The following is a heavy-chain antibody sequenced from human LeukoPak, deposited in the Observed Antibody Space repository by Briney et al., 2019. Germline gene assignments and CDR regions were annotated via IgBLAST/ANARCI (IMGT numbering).Heavy chain of an antibody. CDR2: VYTSGST. CDR1: GGSISNYY. J-gene: IGHJ4*02. D-gene: IGHD3-22*01. CDR3: ARTPYFYDSSGYSH. Sequence: KPSETLSLSCTASGGSISNYYWSWIRQSAGKGLERIGRVYTSGSTYYNPSIKSRVTMSGDTSKNQLSLKLSSVTAADTAVYYCARTPYFYDSSGYSHWGQGTLVTVSS. V-gene: IGHV4-4*07.